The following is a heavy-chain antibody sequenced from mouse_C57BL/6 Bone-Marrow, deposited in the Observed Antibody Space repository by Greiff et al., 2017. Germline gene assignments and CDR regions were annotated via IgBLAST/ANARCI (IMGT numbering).Heavy chain of an antibody. CDR2: ISNGGGST. CDR3: AGGDYYGSSSFWYFDV. J-gene: IGHJ1*03. D-gene: IGHD1-1*01. Sequence: EVQVVESGGGLVQPGGSLKLSCAASGFTFSDYYMYWVRQTPEKRLEWVAYISNGGGSTYYPDTVKGRFTISRDNAKNTLYLQRSRLKSEDTAMYYCAGGDYYGSSSFWYFDVWGTGTTVTVSS. V-gene: IGHV5-12*01. CDR1: GFTFSDYY.